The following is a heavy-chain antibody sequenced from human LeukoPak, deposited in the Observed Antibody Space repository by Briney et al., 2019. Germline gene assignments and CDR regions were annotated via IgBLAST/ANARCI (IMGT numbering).Heavy chain of an antibody. D-gene: IGHD3-3*01. Sequence: ASVKVSCKASGGTFSSYAISWVRQAPGQGLEWMGWISAYNGNTNYAQKLQGRVTMTTDTSTSTAYMELRSLRSDDTAVYYCARALRFLEWLSNLDYWGQGTLVTVSS. CDR1: GGTFSSYA. CDR3: ARALRFLEWLSNLDY. CDR2: ISAYNGNT. J-gene: IGHJ4*02. V-gene: IGHV1-18*01.